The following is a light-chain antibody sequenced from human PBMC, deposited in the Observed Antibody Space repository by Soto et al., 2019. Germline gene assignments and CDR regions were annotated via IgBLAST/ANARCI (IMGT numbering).Light chain of an antibody. CDR1: SSDVGGYNY. V-gene: IGLV2-11*01. Sequence: QSALTQPRSVSGSPGQSVTISCTGTSSDVGGYNYVSWYQQHPGKAPKLMIYDVSKRPSGVPDRFSGSKSGNTASLTISGLQAEDEGDYYCYSYAGSYTFGVFGTGTKLTVL. J-gene: IGLJ1*01. CDR3: YSYAGSYTFGV. CDR2: DVS.